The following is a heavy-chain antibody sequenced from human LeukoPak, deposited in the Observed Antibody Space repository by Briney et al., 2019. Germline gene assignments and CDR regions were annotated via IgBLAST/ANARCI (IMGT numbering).Heavy chain of an antibody. D-gene: IGHD3-10*01. Sequence: GGTLRLSCAASGFTFSSYGMSWVRQAPGKGLEWVSAISGSGGSTYYADSVKGRFTISRDNSKNTLYLQMNSLRAEDTAVYYCAKDLSPLLWFGELLWDVWGKGTTVTVSS. V-gene: IGHV3-23*01. CDR3: AKDLSPLLWFGELLWDV. CDR2: ISGSGGST. CDR1: GFTFSSYG. J-gene: IGHJ6*04.